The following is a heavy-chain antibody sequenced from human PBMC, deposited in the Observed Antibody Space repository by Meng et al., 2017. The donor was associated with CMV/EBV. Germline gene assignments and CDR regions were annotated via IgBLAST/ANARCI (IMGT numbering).Heavy chain of an antibody. CDR1: GYTFTSYD. J-gene: IGHJ4*02. CDR3: ARARRDIVVVPAAYYFDY. D-gene: IGHD2-2*01. Sequence: ASVKVSCKASGYTFTSYDINWVRQATGQGLEWMGWMNPNSGNTGYAQKFQGRVTIIRNTSISTAYMELSSLRSEDTAVYYCARARRDIVVVPAAYYFDYWGQGTLVTVSS. V-gene: IGHV1-8*03. CDR2: MNPNSGNT.